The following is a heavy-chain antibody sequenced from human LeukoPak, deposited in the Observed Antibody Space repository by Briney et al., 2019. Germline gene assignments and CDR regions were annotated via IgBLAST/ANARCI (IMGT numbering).Heavy chain of an antibody. Sequence: PGGSLRLSCAASGFTFSSYWMHWVRQAPGKGLVWVSRINSDGSSTSYADSVKGRFTISRDNAKNTLYLQMNSLRAEDTAVYYCARARSMVRGVIIISWFDPWGQGTLVTVSS. J-gene: IGHJ5*02. CDR1: GFTFSSYW. V-gene: IGHV3-74*01. CDR2: INSDGSST. CDR3: ARARSMVRGVIIISWFDP. D-gene: IGHD3-10*01.